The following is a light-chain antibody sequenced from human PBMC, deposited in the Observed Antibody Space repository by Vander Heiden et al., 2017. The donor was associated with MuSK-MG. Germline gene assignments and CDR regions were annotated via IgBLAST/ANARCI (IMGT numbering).Light chain of an antibody. V-gene: IGKV1-39*01. CDR2: AAS. Sequence: DIKMTQSPSSLSASVGDRVTITCRASQSISSYLNWYQQKPGKAPKLLIYAASSLQSGVPSRFSGSGSGTDFTLTISSLQPEDFATYYCQQSHSTPLTFGQGTRLEIK. CDR3: QQSHSTPLT. J-gene: IGKJ5*01. CDR1: QSISSY.